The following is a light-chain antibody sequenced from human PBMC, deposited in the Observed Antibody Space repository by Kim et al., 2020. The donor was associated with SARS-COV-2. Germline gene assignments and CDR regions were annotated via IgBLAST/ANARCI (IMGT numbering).Light chain of an antibody. CDR1: QSVSSK. CDR2: DAA. J-gene: IGKJ1*01. CDR3: QQYDDWPPWT. Sequence: SPEETAPLSCRASQSVSSKVAWYQQNPGQAPRLLIFDAATRATGIPARFSGSGSGTDFTLTISSLQSEDLAVYHCQQYDDWPPWTFGQGTKVDIK. V-gene: IGKV3-15*01.